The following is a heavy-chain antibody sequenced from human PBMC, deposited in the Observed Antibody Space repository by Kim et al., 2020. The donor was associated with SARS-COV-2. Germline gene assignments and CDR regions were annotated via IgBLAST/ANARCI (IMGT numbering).Heavy chain of an antibody. CDR3: ARGGIRSYGDPWFDY. CDR1: GFTFSDYY. D-gene: IGHD3-16*01. J-gene: IGHJ4*02. V-gene: IGHV3-11*01. CDR2: ISGSGSA. Sequence: GGSLRLSCAASGFTFSDYYMSWIRQAPGKGLEWVSYISGSGSAFYADSMKGRFTLSRDNAENSVFLQLDSLRAEDTAVYYCARGGIRSYGDPWFDYWGQG.